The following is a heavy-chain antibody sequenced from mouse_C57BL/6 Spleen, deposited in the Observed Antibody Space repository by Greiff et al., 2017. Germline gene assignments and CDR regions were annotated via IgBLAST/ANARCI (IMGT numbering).Heavy chain of an antibody. Sequence: QVQLQQPGAELVKPGASVKLSCKASGYTFTSYWMQWVKQRPGQGLEWIGEIDPSDSYTNYNQKFKGKATLTVDTSSSTAYMQLSSLTSEDSAVYYCARRWGYTGFAYWGQGTLVTVSA. CDR2: IDPSDSYT. V-gene: IGHV1-50*01. CDR3: ARRWGYTGFAY. J-gene: IGHJ3*01. D-gene: IGHD2-2*01. CDR1: GYTFTSYW.